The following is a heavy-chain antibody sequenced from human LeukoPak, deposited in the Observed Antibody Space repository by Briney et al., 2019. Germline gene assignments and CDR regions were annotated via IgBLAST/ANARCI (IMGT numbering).Heavy chain of an antibody. CDR3: VKDTRTKSQFDY. D-gene: IGHD2-8*01. CDR2: IPSDGSKI. CDR1: GFTFSSYG. V-gene: IGHV3-30*02. J-gene: IGHJ4*02. Sequence: GGSLRLSCAASGFTFSSYGMHWVRQAPGKGLEWVAFIPSDGSKIYYADSVKGRFTISRDNFKNTVYLQMNSLRAEDTAVYYCVKDTRTKSQFDYWGQGTLVTVSS.